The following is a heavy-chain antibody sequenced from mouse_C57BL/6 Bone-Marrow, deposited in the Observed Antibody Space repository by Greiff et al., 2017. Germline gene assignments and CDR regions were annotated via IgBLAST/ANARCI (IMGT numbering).Heavy chain of an antibody. J-gene: IGHJ1*03. V-gene: IGHV1-62-2*01. D-gene: IGHD1-1*01. CDR1: GYTFTEYT. CDR2: FYPGSGSI. CDR3: ARHGLYYYGSSYPYWYFDV. Sequence: QVQLQQSGAELVKPGASVKLSCKASGYTFTEYTIHWVKQRSGQGLEWIGWFYPGSGSIKYNEKFKDKATLTADKSSSKVYMELSRLTSEGSAVYFCARHGLYYYGSSYPYWYFDVWGTGTTVTVSS.